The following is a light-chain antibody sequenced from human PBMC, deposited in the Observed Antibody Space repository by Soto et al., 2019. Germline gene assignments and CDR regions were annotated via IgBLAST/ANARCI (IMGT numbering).Light chain of an antibody. V-gene: IGLV2-14*01. CDR3: SSYTSISTLL. J-gene: IGLJ2*01. Sequence: QSALTQPASVSGSPGQSITISCTGTSSDVGGYNYVSWYQQHPGKAPKLMIYEVSNRPSGVSNRFSGSKSGNTASLTISGLQAEDEADYYCSSYTSISTLLFGGGTKLTVL. CDR1: SSDVGGYNY. CDR2: EVS.